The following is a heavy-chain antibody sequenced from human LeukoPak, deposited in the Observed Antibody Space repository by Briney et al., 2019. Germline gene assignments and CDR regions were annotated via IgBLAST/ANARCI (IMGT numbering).Heavy chain of an antibody. CDR3: AKLSGDWYSRSFPDY. D-gene: IGHD6-13*01. CDR1: GFTFSSYA. J-gene: IGHJ4*02. CDR2: ISYDGSNK. Sequence: GGSLRLSCAASGFTFSSYAMHWVRQAPGKGLEWVAVISYDGSNKYYADSVKGRFTISRDNSKNTLYLQMNSLRAEDTAVYYCAKLSGDWYSRSFPDYWGQGTLVTVSS. V-gene: IGHV3-30-3*01.